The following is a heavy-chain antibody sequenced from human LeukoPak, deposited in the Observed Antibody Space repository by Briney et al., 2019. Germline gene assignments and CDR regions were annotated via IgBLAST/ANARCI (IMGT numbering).Heavy chain of an antibody. CDR2: ISWNSGSI. V-gene: IGHV3-9*03. CDR1: GFTFDDYA. D-gene: IGHD6-13*01. Sequence: GESLRLSCAASGFTFDDYAMHWVRQAPGKGLEWVSGISWNSGSIGYADSVKGRFTISRDNAKNSLYLQMNSLRAEDMALYYCAKDRGSSWFRYYFDYWGQGTLVTVSS. J-gene: IGHJ4*02. CDR3: AKDRGSSWFRYYFDY.